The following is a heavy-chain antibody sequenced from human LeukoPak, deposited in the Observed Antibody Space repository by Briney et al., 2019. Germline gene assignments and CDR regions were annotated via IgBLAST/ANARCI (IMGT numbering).Heavy chain of an antibody. CDR1: GFSFSGYW. D-gene: IGHD6-13*01. J-gene: IGHJ4*02. Sequence: GGSLRLSCAASGFSFSGYWMHWVRQAPGKGLEWVSGISWNSGSIGYADSVKGRFTISRDNAKNSLYLQMNSLRAEDTALYYCAKASFSGTAAAGTFDYWGQGTLVTVSS. CDR2: ISWNSGSI. CDR3: AKASFSGTAAAGTFDY. V-gene: IGHV3-9*01.